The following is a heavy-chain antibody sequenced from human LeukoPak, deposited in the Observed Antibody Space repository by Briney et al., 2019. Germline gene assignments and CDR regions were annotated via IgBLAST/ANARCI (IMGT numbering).Heavy chain of an antibody. V-gene: IGHV3-7*01. D-gene: IGHD6-19*01. CDR1: GFSFSAYW. CDR2: IKQDGSEE. CDR3: ISRVVGGYSSD. J-gene: IGHJ4*03. Sequence: GGSLRLSCAASGFSFSAYWMRWGRHAPGERLEWVANIKQDGSEESYVNSVKARFTISRDNAKNSLFLQMNSLRAEDTAMYYCISRVVGGYSSDWGQGTMVIVSS.